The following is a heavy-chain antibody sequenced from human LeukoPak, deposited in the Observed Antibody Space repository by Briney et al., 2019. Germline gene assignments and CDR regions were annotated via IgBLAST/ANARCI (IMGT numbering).Heavy chain of an antibody. CDR2: ISAYNGNT. D-gene: IGHD2-2*01. J-gene: IGHJ3*02. V-gene: IGHV1-18*01. Sequence: ASVKVSCKASGGTFSSYAISWVRQAPGQGLEWMGWISAYNGNTKYAQKLQGRVTMTTDTSTSTAYMELRSLRSDDTAVYYCARDRRGYCSSATCMGNGFDIWGQGTMVTVSS. CDR1: GGTFSSYA. CDR3: ARDRRGYCSSATCMGNGFDI.